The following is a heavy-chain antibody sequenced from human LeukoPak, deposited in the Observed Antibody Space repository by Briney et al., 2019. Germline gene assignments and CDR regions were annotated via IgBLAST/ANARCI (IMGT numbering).Heavy chain of an antibody. Sequence: PSEALSLTCAVYGGSFIDNNWSWVRQPPGKGLEWIGEINHSGSTSYNPSLQSRITISLDTSKSDFSLRLTSVTAADTAVYYCARERVGITHDYWGQGTLVTVSS. J-gene: IGHJ4*02. V-gene: IGHV4-34*01. D-gene: IGHD3-22*01. CDR3: ARERVGITHDY. CDR1: GGSFIDNN. CDR2: INHSGST.